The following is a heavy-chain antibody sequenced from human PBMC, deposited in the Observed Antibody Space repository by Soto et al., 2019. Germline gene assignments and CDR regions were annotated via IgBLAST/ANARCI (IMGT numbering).Heavy chain of an antibody. V-gene: IGHV3-11*06. Sequence: GGSLRLSCAASGFTFSDYYMSWIRQAPGKGLEWVSYISSSSSYTNYADSVKGRFTISRDNAKNSLCLQMNSLRAEDTAVYYCARVAHYYDSSGYYHGAFDIWGQGTMVTVSS. D-gene: IGHD3-22*01. J-gene: IGHJ3*02. CDR1: GFTFSDYY. CDR3: ARVAHYYDSSGYYHGAFDI. CDR2: ISSSSSYT.